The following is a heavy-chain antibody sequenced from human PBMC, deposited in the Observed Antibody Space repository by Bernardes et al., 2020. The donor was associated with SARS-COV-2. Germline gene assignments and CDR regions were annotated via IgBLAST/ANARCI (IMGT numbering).Heavy chain of an antibody. J-gene: IGHJ4*02. Sequence: GGSLRLSCVGSGFTFSDHNMDWVRQAPGKGLEWVARIRSKANSYTTEYAASVRGRFTISGDDSTNSLYLQMNRLKTEDTAVYYCARSPLGIAPFDYWGQGTLVIVSS. V-gene: IGHV3-72*01. D-gene: IGHD2-21*01. CDR1: GFTFSDHN. CDR3: ARSPLGIAPFDY. CDR2: IRSKANSYTT.